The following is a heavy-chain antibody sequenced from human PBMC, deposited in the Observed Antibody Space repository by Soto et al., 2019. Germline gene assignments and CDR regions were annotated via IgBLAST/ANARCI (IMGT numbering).Heavy chain of an antibody. CDR2: IYHSGST. CDR3: ARGPKSAWAFDI. J-gene: IGHJ3*02. CDR1: GGSFSGYY. V-gene: IGHV4-34*01. Sequence: QVQLQQWGAGLLKPSETLSLTCAVYGGSFSGYYWSWIRQPPGKGLEWIVEIYHSGSTNYHPSLKRRVTTSVDTSKNLLSRRLRCVTAADSAVYYCARGPKSAWAFDIWRQGTMVTVSS.